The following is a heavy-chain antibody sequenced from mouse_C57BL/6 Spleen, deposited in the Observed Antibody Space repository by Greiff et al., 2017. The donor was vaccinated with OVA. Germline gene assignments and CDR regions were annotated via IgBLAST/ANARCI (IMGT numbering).Heavy chain of an antibody. Sequence: EVHLVESGGGLVKPGGSLKLSCAASGFTFSSYAMSWVRQTPEKRLEWVATISDGGSYTYYPDNVKGRFTISRDNAKNNLYLQMSHLKSEDTAMYYCAREGGLRYFDYWRQGTTLTVSS. J-gene: IGHJ2*01. CDR1: GFTFSSYA. D-gene: IGHD2-4*01. CDR2: ISDGGSYT. V-gene: IGHV5-4*01. CDR3: AREGGLRYFDY.